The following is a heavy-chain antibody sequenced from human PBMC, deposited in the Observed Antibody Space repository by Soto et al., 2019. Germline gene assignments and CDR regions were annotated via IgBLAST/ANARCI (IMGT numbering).Heavy chain of an antibody. CDR2: INHSGST. CDR3: ARGWVLLYYYYMDV. CDR1: GGSFRGYY. D-gene: IGHD3-22*01. Sequence: QVQLQQWGAGLLKPSETLSLTCAVYGGSFRGYYWSWIRQPPGKGLEWIGEINHSGSTNYNPSLKSRVTISVDTSKNQFSLKLSSVTAADTAVYYCARGWVLLYYYYMDVWGKGTTVTVSS. V-gene: IGHV4-34*01. J-gene: IGHJ6*03.